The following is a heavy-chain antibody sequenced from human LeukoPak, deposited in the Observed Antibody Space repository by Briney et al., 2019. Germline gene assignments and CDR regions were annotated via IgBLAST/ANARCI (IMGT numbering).Heavy chain of an antibody. CDR1: GTSINNYY. CDR3: ARDAFYYNSSGSLAY. Sequence: PSETLSLTCTVSGTSINNYYWSWIRQPAGKELEWIGRIYTSGSTNYNPSLKSRVTMSVDTSRNQFSLRLSSVTAADTAVYYCARDAFYYNSSGSLAYWGQGTLVTVSS. V-gene: IGHV4-4*07. CDR2: IYTSGST. D-gene: IGHD3-22*01. J-gene: IGHJ4*02.